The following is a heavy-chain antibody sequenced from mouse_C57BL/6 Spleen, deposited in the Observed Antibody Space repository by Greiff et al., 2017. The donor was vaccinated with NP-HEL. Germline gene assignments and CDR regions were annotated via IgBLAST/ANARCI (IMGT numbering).Heavy chain of an antibody. Sequence: EVQGVESGAGLVKPGGSLKLSCAASGFTFSSYAMSWVRQTPEKRLEWVAYISSGGDYIYYADTVKGRFTISRDNARNTLYLQMSSLKSEDTAMYYCTREVGLGYFDVWGTGTTVTVSS. J-gene: IGHJ1*03. V-gene: IGHV5-9-1*02. CDR1: GFTFSSYA. CDR3: TREVGLGYFDV. D-gene: IGHD1-3*01. CDR2: ISSGGDYI.